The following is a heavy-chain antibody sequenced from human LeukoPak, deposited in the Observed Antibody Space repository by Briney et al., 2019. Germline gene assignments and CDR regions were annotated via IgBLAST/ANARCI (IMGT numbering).Heavy chain of an antibody. D-gene: IGHD1-14*01. CDR2: ISGSGGST. CDR3: AEGIRGGPLSDLDY. CDR1: GFTFSSYA. J-gene: IGHJ4*02. V-gene: IGHV3-23*01. Sequence: PGGSLRLSCAASGFTFSSYAMSWVRQAPGKGLEWVSAISGSGGSTYYADSVKGRFTISRDNSKNTLYLQMNSLRAEDTAVYYCAEGIRGGPLSDLDYWGQGTLVTVSS.